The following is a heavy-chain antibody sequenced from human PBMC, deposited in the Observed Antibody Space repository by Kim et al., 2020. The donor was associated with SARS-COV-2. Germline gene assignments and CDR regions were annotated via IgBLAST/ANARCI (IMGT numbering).Heavy chain of an antibody. CDR3: AKDVGDDSSSLLREDY. V-gene: IGHV3-30*02. Sequence: SVKGRFTIARDNSKNTLYLQMNSLRAEDTAVYYCAKDVGDDSSSLLREDYWGQGTLVTVSS. D-gene: IGHD6-6*01. J-gene: IGHJ4*02.